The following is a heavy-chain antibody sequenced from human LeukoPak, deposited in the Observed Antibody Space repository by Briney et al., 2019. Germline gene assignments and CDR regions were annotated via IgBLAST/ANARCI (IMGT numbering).Heavy chain of an antibody. J-gene: IGHJ3*01. V-gene: IGHV3-48*02. CDR1: GFTFSYYS. CDR3: VRDRDYAFDF. Sequence: GGSLRLSCAASGFTFSYYSMNWVRQAPGKGLECISYSNTDGTISYAGSVKGRFTISRDNGENSLYLQMNSLRDEDTAVYFCVRDRDYAFDFWGKGTMVTVSS. CDR2: SNTDGTI.